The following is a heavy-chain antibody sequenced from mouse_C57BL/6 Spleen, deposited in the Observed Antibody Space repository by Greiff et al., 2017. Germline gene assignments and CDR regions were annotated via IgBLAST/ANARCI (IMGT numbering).Heavy chain of an antibody. D-gene: IGHD2-2*01. CDR2: INPNNGGT. CDR3: ARKGIYYGYDPHYYAMDY. CDR1: GYTFTDYN. V-gene: IGHV1-18*01. J-gene: IGHJ4*01. Sequence: EVQLQQSGPELVKPGASVKIPCKASGYTFTDYNMDWVKQSHGKSLEWIGDINPNNGGTIYNQKFKGKATLTVDKSSSTAYMELRSLTSEDTAIYYCARKGIYYGYDPHYYAMDYWGQGTSVTVSS.